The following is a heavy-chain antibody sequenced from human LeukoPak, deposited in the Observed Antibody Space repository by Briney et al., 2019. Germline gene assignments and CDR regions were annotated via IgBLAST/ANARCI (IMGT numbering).Heavy chain of an antibody. CDR1: GGSISSYY. CDR2: IYYSGST. J-gene: IGHJ4*02. D-gene: IGHD2-2*01. V-gene: IGHV4-59*08. Sequence: PSETLSLTCTVSGGSISSYYWSWIRQPPGKGLEWIGYIYYSGSTNYNPSLKSRVTISVDTSKNKFSLKLSSVTAADTAVYYCARHVKDIVVVPAAYYFDYWGQGTLVTVSS. CDR3: ARHVKDIVVVPAAYYFDY.